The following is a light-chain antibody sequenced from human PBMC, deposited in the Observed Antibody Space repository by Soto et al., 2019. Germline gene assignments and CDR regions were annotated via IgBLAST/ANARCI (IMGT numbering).Light chain of an antibody. J-gene: IGKJ2*02. CDR2: GTF. CDR3: LQYATSSCT. CDR1: QCVYSNS. Sequence: EIVLTQSPGTLPLSPGERASLSCRASQCVYSNSLAWYQQKPGQPPRLRISGTFNGATGIPERFSGSGSEIGFTLPISRLEPGDFAVDFCLQYATSSCTVRQGNEL. V-gene: IGKV3-20*01.